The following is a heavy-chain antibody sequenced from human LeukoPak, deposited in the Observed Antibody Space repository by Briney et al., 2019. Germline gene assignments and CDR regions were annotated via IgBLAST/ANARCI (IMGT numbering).Heavy chain of an antibody. CDR3: ARDRSFGYGSHFDY. Sequence: SQTLSLTCAISGDSVSSNSAAWNWLRQSPSSGLEWLGRTFYRSKWHSDYAVSVKGRITINPDTSKNHFYLQLNSVTPEDTAVYYCARDRSFGYGSHFDYWGQGTLVTVSS. CDR2: TFYRSKWHS. J-gene: IGHJ4*02. D-gene: IGHD5-18*01. CDR1: GDSVSSNSAA. V-gene: IGHV6-1*01.